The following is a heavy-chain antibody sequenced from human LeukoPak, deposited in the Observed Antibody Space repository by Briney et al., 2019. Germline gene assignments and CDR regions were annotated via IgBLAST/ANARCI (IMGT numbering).Heavy chain of an antibody. D-gene: IGHD7-27*01. J-gene: IGHJ6*03. CDR1: GGSISSYY. CDR3: ARVELGISHYYYYYMDV. V-gene: IGHV4-59*01. Sequence: PSETLSLTCTVSGGSISSYYWSWIRQPPGKGLEWIGYIYYSGSTNYNPSLKSRVTISVDTSKNQFSLKLSSVTAADTAVYYCARVELGISHYYYYYMDVWGKGTTVTVSS. CDR2: IYYSGST.